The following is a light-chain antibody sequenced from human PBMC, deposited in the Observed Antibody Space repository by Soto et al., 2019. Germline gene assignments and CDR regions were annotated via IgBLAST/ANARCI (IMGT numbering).Light chain of an antibody. V-gene: IGLV1-40*01. CDR2: GNS. CDR3: QSYDSSLSGSLVV. CDR1: SSNIGAGYD. Sequence: SVLTQPPSVSGAPGQRVTISCTGSSSNIGAGYDVHWYQQLPGTAPKLLIYGNSNRPSGVPDRFSGSKSGTSASLAITGLQAEDEADYYCQSYDSSLSGSLVVFGGGTKLTVL. J-gene: IGLJ2*01.